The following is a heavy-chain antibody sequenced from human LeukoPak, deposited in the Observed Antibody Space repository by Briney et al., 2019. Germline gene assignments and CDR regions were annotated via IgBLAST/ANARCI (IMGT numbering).Heavy chain of an antibody. D-gene: IGHD1-1*01. CDR2: IGTASDT. CDR1: GFTFTSHV. Sequence: GGSLRLSCAASGFTFTSHVMGWVRQAPGKGLEWVSGIGTASDTYYPGSVEGRFTLSRDNAKNSLYLQMNSLTAGDTAVYYCARGPPRGKYYYMDVWGKGTTVTVSS. V-gene: IGHV3-13*01. J-gene: IGHJ6*03. CDR3: ARGPPRGKYYYMDV.